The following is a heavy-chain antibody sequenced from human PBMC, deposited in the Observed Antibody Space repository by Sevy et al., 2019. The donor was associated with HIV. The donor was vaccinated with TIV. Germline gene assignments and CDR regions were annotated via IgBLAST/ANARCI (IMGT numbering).Heavy chain of an antibody. CDR3: VWGVNLDVIPWGH. CDR2: AYYSGIT. Sequence: SETLSLTCTVSGVSVNNGDYYWTWIRQPPGKGLEWIGYAYYSGITNYNPSLESRVTISVDTSKNQFSLKLNSVTAADTAVYYCVWGVNLDVIPWGHWGEGMLVSVSS. J-gene: IGHJ4*02. V-gene: IGHV4-61*08. CDR1: GVSVNNGDYY. D-gene: IGHD3-16*01.